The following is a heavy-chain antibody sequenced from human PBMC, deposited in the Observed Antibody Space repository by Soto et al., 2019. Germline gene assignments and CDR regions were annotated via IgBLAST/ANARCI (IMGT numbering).Heavy chain of an antibody. CDR1: GGSISSGDYY. Sequence: PSETLSLTCTVSGGSISSGDYYWSWIRQPPGKGLEWIGYIYYSGSTYYNPSLKSRVTTSVDTSKNQFSLKLSSVTAADTAVYYCARGGVYYDSSGYIVWGQGTLVTVSS. CDR3: ARGGVYYDSSGYIV. V-gene: IGHV4-30-4*01. CDR2: IYYSGST. D-gene: IGHD3-22*01. J-gene: IGHJ4*02.